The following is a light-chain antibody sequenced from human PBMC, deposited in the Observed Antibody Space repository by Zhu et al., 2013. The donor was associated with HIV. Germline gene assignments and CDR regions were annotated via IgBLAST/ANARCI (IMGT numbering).Light chain of an antibody. V-gene: IGLV2-14*01. J-gene: IGLJ1*01. CDR2: EVS. CDR3: SSYTGSRTLV. Sequence: QSALTQPASVSGSPGQSITISCTGTSSDVGGYNSVSWYQQHPGKAPKLMIYEVSNRPSRVSNRFSGSKSGNTASLTISGLQAEDEAEYYCSSYTGSRTLVFGTGTKVTVL. CDR1: SSDVGGYNS.